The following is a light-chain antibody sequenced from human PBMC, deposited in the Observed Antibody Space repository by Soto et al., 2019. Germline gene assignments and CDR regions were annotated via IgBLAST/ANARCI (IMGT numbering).Light chain of an antibody. CDR1: TSDVGCYNY. CDR2: DVI. Sequence: QSALTQPASVSGSPGQSITISCTGTTSDVGCYNYVSWHQQHPGKAPKLMIYDVINRPSGVSNRFSGSKSDNTASLTISGLQAEDEADYYCTSYTSSGTHVFGSGTKLTVL. CDR3: TSYTSSGTHV. V-gene: IGLV2-14*01. J-gene: IGLJ1*01.